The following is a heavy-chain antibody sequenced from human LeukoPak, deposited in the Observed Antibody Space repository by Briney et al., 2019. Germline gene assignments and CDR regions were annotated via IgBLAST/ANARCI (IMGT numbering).Heavy chain of an antibody. CDR2: VSSNGGST. CDR3: VKDGYSGYDGNWFDP. J-gene: IGHJ5*02. V-gene: IGHV3-64D*06. Sequence: PGRSLRLSCAASGFTFSSYAMHWVRQAPGKGLEYVSAVSSNGGSTYYADSVKGRFTISRDNSKNTLYLQMSSLRAEDTAVYYCVKDGYSGYDGNWFDPWGQGTLVTVSS. D-gene: IGHD5-12*01. CDR1: GFTFSSYA.